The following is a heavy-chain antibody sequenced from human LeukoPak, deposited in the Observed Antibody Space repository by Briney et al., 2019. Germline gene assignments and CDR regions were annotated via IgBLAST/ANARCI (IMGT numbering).Heavy chain of an antibody. J-gene: IGHJ4*02. CDR2: IYHSGTT. CDR3: ASCLFDYYYFDQ. Sequence: SENLSLTCAVSGDSITSHNWWSWVRQSPGKGLEWIGEIYHSGTTNYSPSLKSRVTISVDKSKNQLSLRLTSVTAADTAVYFCASCLFDYYYFDQWGQGALVTVSS. V-gene: IGHV4-4*02. CDR1: GDSITSHNW. D-gene: IGHD3-10*01.